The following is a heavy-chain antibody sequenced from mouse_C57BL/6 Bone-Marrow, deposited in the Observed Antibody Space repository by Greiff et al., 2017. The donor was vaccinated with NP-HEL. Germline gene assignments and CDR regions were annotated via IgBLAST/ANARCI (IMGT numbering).Heavy chain of an antibody. D-gene: IGHD1-1*01. J-gene: IGHJ2*01. CDR2: IYPGDGDT. CDR3: ARSDYYYGYFDY. CDR1: GYAFSSSW. Sequence: QVQLQQSGPELVKPGASVKISCKASGYAFSSSWMNWVKQRPGKGLEWIGRIYPGDGDTNYNGKFKGKATLTADKSSSTAYMQLSSLTSEDSAVYFCARSDYYYGYFDYWGQGTTLTVSS. V-gene: IGHV1-82*01.